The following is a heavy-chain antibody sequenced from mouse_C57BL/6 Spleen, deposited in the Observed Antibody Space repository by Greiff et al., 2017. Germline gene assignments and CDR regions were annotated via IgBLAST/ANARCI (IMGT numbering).Heavy chain of an antibody. J-gene: IGHJ4*01. V-gene: IGHV1-76*01. Sequence: QVQLQQSGAELVRPGASVKLSCKASGYTFTDYYINWVKQRPGQGLEWIARIYPGSGNTYYNEKFKGKATLTAEKSSSTAYMQLSSLTSGDSAVYFCARSGYHGKGAMDYWGQGTSVTVSS. D-gene: IGHD1-1*01. CDR3: ARSGYHGKGAMDY. CDR1: GYTFTDYY. CDR2: IYPGSGNT.